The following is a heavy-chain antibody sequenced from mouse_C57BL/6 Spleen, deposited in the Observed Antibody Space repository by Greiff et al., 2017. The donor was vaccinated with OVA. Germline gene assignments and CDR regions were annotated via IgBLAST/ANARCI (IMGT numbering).Heavy chain of an antibody. J-gene: IGHJ3*01. CDR1: GFTFSNYW. CDR2: IRLKSDNYAT. Sequence: EVKVEESGGGLVQPGGSMKLSCVASGFTFSNYWMNWVRQSPEKGLEWVAQIRLKSDNYATHYAESVKGRFTISRDDSKSSVYLQMNTLRAEDTGIYYCTRSPFAYWGQGTLVTVSA. CDR3: TRSPFAY. V-gene: IGHV6-3*01.